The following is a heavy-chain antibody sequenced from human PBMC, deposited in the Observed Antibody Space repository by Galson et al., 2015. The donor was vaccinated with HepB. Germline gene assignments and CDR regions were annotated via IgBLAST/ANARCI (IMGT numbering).Heavy chain of an antibody. J-gene: IGHJ4*02. Sequence: SLRLSCAASGFTVSSNYMSWVRQAPGKGLECVSVVDSGGTAYYADSVKGRFTTSRDNSKNTLYLQMNSLRADDTAVYYCARGTTVTTIFFAYDSWGQGTLVTVSS. D-gene: IGHD4-17*01. CDR1: GFTVSSNY. CDR3: ARGTTVTTIFFAYDS. CDR2: VDSGGTA. V-gene: IGHV3-53*01.